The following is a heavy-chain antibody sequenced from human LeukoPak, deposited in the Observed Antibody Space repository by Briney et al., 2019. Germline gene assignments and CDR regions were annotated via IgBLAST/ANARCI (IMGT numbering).Heavy chain of an antibody. V-gene: IGHV3-21*01. Sequence: GGSLRLSCVASGFMFSTYNMNWVRQAPGKGLEWVSSITSSSSYIYYADSVKGRFTISRDNAKNSLYLQMNSLRAEDTAVYYCARDPYSGGYGDYYYYYMDLWGQGTTVTISS. CDR2: ITSSSSYI. CDR3: ARDPYSGGYGDYYYYYMDL. CDR1: GFMFSTYN. D-gene: IGHD1-26*01. J-gene: IGHJ6*03.